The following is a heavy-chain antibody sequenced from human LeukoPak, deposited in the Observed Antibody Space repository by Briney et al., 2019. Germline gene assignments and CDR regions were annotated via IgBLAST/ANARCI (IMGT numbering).Heavy chain of an antibody. D-gene: IGHD3-22*01. CDR1: GGSISSGGYY. CDR2: IYHSGST. Sequence: SETLSLTCTVSGGSISSGGYYWSWIRQPPGKGLEWIGYIYHSGSTCYNPSLKSRVTISVDRSKNQFSLKLSSVTAADTAVYYCARGGRSYDSSGYWYWGQGTLVTVSS. CDR3: ARGGRSYDSSGYWY. J-gene: IGHJ4*02. V-gene: IGHV4-30-2*01.